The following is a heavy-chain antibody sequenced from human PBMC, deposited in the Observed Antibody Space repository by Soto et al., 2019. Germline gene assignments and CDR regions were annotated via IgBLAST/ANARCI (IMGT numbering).Heavy chain of an antibody. V-gene: IGHV3-48*02. CDR1: GFTFSSYA. D-gene: IGHD6-13*01. CDR3: ASELGYSSSFDF. CDR2: ISSSSSTI. J-gene: IGHJ4*02. Sequence: GGSLRLSCAASGFTFSSYAMHWVRQAPGKGLEWVSYISSSSSTIYYADSVKGRFTISRDNAKNSLYLQMNSLRDEVTAIYYCASELGYSSSFDFWGQGTLVTVSS.